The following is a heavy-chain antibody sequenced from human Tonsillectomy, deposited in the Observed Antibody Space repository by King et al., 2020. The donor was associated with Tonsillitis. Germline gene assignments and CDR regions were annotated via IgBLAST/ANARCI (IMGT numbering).Heavy chain of an antibody. CDR3: ARRAPLWFGELIQEVPYFCDY. V-gene: IGHV1-18*01. D-gene: IGHD3-10*01. CDR1: GYTFTSYG. J-gene: IGHJ4*02. CDR2: ISAYNGNT. Sequence: QLVQSGAEVKKPGASVKVSCKASGYTFTSYGISWVRQAPGQGLEWMGWISAYNGNTNYAQKLQGRVTMTTDTSTSTAYMELRSLRSDDTAVYYCARRAPLWFGELIQEVPYFCDYWGQGTLVTVSS.